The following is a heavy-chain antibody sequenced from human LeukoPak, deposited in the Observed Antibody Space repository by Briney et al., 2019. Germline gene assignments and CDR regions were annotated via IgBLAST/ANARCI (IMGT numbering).Heavy chain of an antibody. CDR1: GGSINSYY. V-gene: IGHV4-59*01. CDR3: ARLGGSPPLSAFDI. D-gene: IGHD1-26*01. J-gene: IGHJ3*02. CDR2: IFYSGDT. Sequence: SETLSLTCTVSGGSINSYYWSWIRQSPGKVLEWVGYIFYSGDTNYNPSLKSRVTISLDTSKNQVSLKLSSVTAADTAVYYCARLGGSPPLSAFDIWGQGTMVTVSS.